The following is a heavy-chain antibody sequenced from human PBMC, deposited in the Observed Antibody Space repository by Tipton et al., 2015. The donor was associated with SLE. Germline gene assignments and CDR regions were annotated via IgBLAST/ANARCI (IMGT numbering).Heavy chain of an antibody. CDR2: ISHSGST. D-gene: IGHD1-26*01. CDR1: GGSFSGYY. V-gene: IGHV4-34*01. CDR3: ARKKGAIAAFDY. Sequence: TLSLTCAVYGGSFSGYYWSWIRQPPGKGLEWIGEISHSGSTKYKPSLKSRVTISVDTSKNQFSLKLSSVTAADTAVYYCARKKGAIAAFDYWGQGTPVTVSS. J-gene: IGHJ4*02.